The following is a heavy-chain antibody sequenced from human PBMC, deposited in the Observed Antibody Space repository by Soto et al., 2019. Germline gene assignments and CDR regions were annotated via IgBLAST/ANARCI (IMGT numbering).Heavy chain of an antibody. V-gene: IGHV4-59*01. CDR2: IYYSWST. CDR1: GGSISSYY. CDR3: AREVGDYGSGSSHAAPYYYYGMDV. J-gene: IGHJ6*02. Sequence: SETLSLTCTVSGGSISSYYWSWIRQPPGKGLEWIGYIYYSWSTNYNPSLKSRVTISVDTSKNQFSLKLSSVTAADTAVYYCAREVGDYGSGSSHAAPYYYYGMDVWGQGTTVTVSS. D-gene: IGHD3-10*01.